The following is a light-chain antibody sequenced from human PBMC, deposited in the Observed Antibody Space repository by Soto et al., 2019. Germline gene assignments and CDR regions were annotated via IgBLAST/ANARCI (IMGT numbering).Light chain of an antibody. CDR3: QSYDSSLWV. CDR1: SSNIGAGYD. J-gene: IGLJ3*02. CDR2: GNS. Sequence: QSVLTQPPSVSGAPGQRVTISCTWSSSNIGAGYDVHWYQQLPGTAPKLLIYGNSNRPSGVPDRFSGSKSGTSASLAITGLQAEDEADYYCQSYDSSLWVFGGGTKLTVL. V-gene: IGLV1-40*01.